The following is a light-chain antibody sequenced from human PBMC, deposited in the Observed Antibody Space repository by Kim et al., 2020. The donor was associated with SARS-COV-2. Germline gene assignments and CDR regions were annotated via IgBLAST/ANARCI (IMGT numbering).Light chain of an antibody. CDR3: QQYNSYPGT. CDR2: TAS. J-gene: IGKJ1*01. Sequence: DIQMTQSPSTLSASVGDRVTITCRASQSISSWLAWYQQKPGKAPKLLIYTASSLESGVPSRFSGSGSGTEFTLTISSLQPDDFATYYCQQYNSYPGTFGQGTKVDIK. V-gene: IGKV1-5*03. CDR1: QSISSW.